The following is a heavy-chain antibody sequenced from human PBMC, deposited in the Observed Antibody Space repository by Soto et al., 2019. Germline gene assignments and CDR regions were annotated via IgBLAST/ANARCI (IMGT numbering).Heavy chain of an antibody. Sequence: QLQLQESGPGLVEPSETLSLTCTVSGGSISSSSYYWGWLRQPPGKGLEWIGSIYSSGSTYYNPSLKRHVTISVDTSKNLFSLKLRSVTAADTAVYFCARHNRLKVFDPWGQGTLVTVSS. CDR3: ARHNRLKVFDP. V-gene: IGHV4-39*01. J-gene: IGHJ5*02. CDR2: IYSSGST. D-gene: IGHD2-21*02. CDR1: GGSISSSSYY.